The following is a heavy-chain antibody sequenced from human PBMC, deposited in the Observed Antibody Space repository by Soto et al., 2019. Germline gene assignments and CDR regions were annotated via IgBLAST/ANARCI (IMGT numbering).Heavy chain of an antibody. D-gene: IGHD1-26*01. J-gene: IGHJ6*02. CDR1: GYTFTSYD. CDR2: MNPNSGNT. Sequence: ASVKVSCKASGYTFTSYDINWVRQATGQGLEWMGWMNPNSGNTGYAQKFQGRDTMTRNTSISTAYTELSSLRSEDTAVYYCARWGAWGANEIYYYYGMDVWGQGTTVTVS. V-gene: IGHV1-8*01. CDR3: ARWGAWGANEIYYYYGMDV.